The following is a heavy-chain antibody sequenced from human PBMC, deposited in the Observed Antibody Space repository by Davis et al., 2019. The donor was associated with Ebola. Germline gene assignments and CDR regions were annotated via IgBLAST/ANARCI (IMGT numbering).Heavy chain of an antibody. CDR3: ARDYMSSSALDH. D-gene: IGHD6-6*01. Sequence: SETLSLTCAVSGGSFSGYYWSWIRQPPGKGLEWIGEINHSGSTNYNPSLKSRVTISVDTSKNQFSLKLTSMTAADTAVYYCARDYMSSSALDHWGQGILVTVSS. V-gene: IGHV4-34*01. J-gene: IGHJ4*02. CDR1: GGSFSGYY. CDR2: INHSGST.